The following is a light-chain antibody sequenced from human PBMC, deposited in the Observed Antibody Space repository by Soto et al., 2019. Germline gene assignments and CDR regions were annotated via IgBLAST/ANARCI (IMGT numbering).Light chain of an antibody. CDR1: QSVSSN. J-gene: IGKJ1*01. CDR3: QQYNDWPLT. V-gene: IGKV3-15*01. Sequence: MSQSPSSLSASIGDSVTLPCRASQSVSSNLAWYQQKPGQAPSLLIYGAFTRATGIPARFSGTGSGTEFTLTISSLQSEDFALYYCQQYNDWPLTFGQGTKVDIK. CDR2: GAF.